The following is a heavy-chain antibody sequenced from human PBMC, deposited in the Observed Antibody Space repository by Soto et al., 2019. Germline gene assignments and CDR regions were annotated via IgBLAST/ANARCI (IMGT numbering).Heavy chain of an antibody. CDR3: AREQWGFDS. D-gene: IGHD6-19*01. CDR1: GGSISSGGYF. V-gene: IGHV4-30-2*01. J-gene: IGHJ4*02. CDR2: IYHSGST. Sequence: TSETLSLTCAVSGGSISSGGYFWSWIRQPPGKGLEWIGYIYHSGSTYYNPSLKSRVSISVDRSKNQFSLKLSSVTAADTAVYYCAREQWGFDSWGQGTLVTVSS.